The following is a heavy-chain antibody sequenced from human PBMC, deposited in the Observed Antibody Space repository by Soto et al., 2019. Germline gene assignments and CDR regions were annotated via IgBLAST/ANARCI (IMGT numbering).Heavy chain of an antibody. J-gene: IGHJ4*02. CDR1: GYPFSSIG. CDR2: ISPYNRNT. V-gene: IGHV1-18*01. Sequence: ASVKVSCKASGYPFSSIGISWVRQAPGQGLEWMGWISPYNRNTYYAQRLQGRVTMTTDTSTSTAYMELRSLRSDDTAMYFCARDLDGSGNYYTDYWGQGTLVTVSS. D-gene: IGHD3-10*01. CDR3: ARDLDGSGNYYTDY.